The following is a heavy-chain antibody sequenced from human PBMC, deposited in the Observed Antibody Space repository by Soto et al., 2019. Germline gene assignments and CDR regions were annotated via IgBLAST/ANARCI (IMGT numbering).Heavy chain of an antibody. V-gene: IGHV3-74*01. CDR1: KFTITSYW. Sequence: EVQLVESGGGLVQPGGSVRLSCAASKFTITSYWMHWVRQAPGKGLVWVSRINSDGSSISYADAVKGRFTISRDNAKNTLYLQMTSLRVEDTAVYYCAREVSHGYVLRGMDVW. CDR2: INSDGSSI. J-gene: IGHJ6*03. CDR3: AREVSHGYVLRGMDV. D-gene: IGHD5-18*01.